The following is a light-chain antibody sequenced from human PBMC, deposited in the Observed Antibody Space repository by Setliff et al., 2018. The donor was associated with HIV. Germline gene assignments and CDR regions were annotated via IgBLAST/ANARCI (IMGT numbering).Light chain of an antibody. CDR1: SSNIGSNY. CDR2: RNN. V-gene: IGLV1-47*01. Sequence: QSVLTQPPSASGTPGQRVTISCSGSSSNIGSNYVYWYQQLPGTAPKLLIYRNNQRPSGVPDRFSGSKSGTSASLAISGLRSEDEADYYCSSYTSRRTPVFGTGTRSPS. J-gene: IGLJ1*01. CDR3: SSYTSRRTPV.